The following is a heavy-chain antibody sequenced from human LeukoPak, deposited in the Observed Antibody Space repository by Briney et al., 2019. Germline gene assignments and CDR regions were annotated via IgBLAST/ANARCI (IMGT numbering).Heavy chain of an antibody. CDR2: ISSSSSYI. CDR3: ASRLIAAAGIHYGMDV. J-gene: IGHJ6*02. D-gene: IGHD6-13*01. Sequence: GSLRLSCAASGFTFSSYSMNWVRQAPGKGLEWVSSISSSSSYIYYADSVKGRFTISRDNAKNSLYLQMNSLRAEDTAVYYCASRLIAAAGIHYGMDVWGQGTTVTVSS. V-gene: IGHV3-21*01. CDR1: GFTFSSYS.